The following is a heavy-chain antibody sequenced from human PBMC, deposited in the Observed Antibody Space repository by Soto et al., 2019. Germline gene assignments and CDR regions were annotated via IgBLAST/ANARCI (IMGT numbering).Heavy chain of an antibody. J-gene: IGHJ2*01. CDR1: GGSIDSGGSY. CDR3: ASGHCFSSSGSYLDL. Sequence: QVQLQESGPGLVKPSQTLSLTCTVSGGSIDSGGSYWSWIRQSPGEGLEWLGYIYYSGTTYYNPSLKSRVSISLGTSKNQFSLKLNSVTAADTAIYSCASGHCFSSSGSYLDLWGRGTLVTVSS. D-gene: IGHD6-25*01. CDR2: IYYSGTT. V-gene: IGHV4-31*03.